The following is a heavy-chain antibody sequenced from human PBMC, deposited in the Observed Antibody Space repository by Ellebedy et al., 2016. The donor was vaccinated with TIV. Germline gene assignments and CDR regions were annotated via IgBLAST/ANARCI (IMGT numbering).Heavy chain of an antibody. D-gene: IGHD6-13*01. V-gene: IGHV3-7*01. CDR3: ARGGASSSRYWRN. Sequence: PGGSLRLSCAAFGFAFDTDWMTWVRQVPGKGLELVAHINQDRSDKSYVDSVEGRFTLSRDNAKYSLFLQMDSLGAEDTAVYYWARGGASSSRYWRNWGQGALVTVSS. CDR2: INQDRSDK. J-gene: IGHJ4*02. CDR1: GFAFDTDW.